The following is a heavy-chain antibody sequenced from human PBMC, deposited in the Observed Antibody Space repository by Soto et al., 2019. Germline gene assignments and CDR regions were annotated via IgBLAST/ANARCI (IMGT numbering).Heavy chain of an antibody. J-gene: IGHJ6*02. CDR3: ARVISSEYYYYGMDV. D-gene: IGHD3-3*02. Sequence: GGSLRLSCAASGFTFSSYAMHWVRQAPGKGLEWVAVISYDGSNKYYADSVKGRFTISRDNSKNTLYLQMNSLRAEDTAVYYCARVISSEYYYYGMDVWGQGTTVTVSS. CDR2: ISYDGSNK. V-gene: IGHV3-30-3*01. CDR1: GFTFSSYA.